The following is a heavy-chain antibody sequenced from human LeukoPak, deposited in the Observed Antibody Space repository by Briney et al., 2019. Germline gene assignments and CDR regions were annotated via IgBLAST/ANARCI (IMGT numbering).Heavy chain of an antibody. CDR2: ITSSGETT. Sequence: PGGSLRLSCAASGSIPFNSYSMSWVHQPPGKGLEWVSAITSSGETTYYADSVKGRFTISRDNSKNMVYLQMNSLRAEDAATYYCAKMQGYFDYWGQGSLVTVSS. V-gene: IGHV3-23*01. CDR1: GSIPFNSYS. J-gene: IGHJ4*02. CDR3: AKMQGYFDY.